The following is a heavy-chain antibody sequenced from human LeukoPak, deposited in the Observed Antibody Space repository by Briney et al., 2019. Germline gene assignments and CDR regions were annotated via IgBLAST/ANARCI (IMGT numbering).Heavy chain of an antibody. CDR3: AKGDTAMVPFDY. J-gene: IGHJ4*02. CDR2: ISSSSSYI. V-gene: IGHV3-21*04. CDR1: GFTFSSYS. Sequence: PGGSLRLSCAASGFTFSSYSMNWVRQAPGKGLEWVSSISSSSSYIYYADSVKGRFTISRDNAKNSLYLQMNSLRAEDTAVYYCAKGDTAMVPFDYWGQGTLVTVSS. D-gene: IGHD5-18*01.